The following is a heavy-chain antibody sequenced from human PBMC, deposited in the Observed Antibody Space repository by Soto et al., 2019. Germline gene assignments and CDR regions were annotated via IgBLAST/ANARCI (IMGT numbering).Heavy chain of an antibody. D-gene: IGHD2-8*01. CDR2: ISGSGVST. Sequence: EVQMLESGGGLVQPGGSLRLSCAASGFTFSSYAMSWVRQAPVKGLEWVSAISGSGVSTYHSDYVKGRFTISRDNSKNTQYLQMNSLIAEDTAVYYCAKRSNYYFDDSGQGTLVTVSS. J-gene: IGHJ4*02. V-gene: IGHV3-23*01. CDR1: GFTFSSYA. CDR3: AKRSNYYFDD.